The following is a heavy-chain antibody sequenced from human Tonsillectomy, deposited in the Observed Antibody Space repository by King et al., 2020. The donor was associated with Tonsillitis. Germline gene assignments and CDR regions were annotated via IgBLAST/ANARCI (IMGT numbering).Heavy chain of an antibody. CDR1: GFGFSRFS. CDR3: ARVTYDILTGYYVDSFEY. J-gene: IGHJ4*02. CDR2: ISSDSSYI. Sequence: VQLVESGGGLVKPGGSLRLSCAASGFGFSRFSMNWVRQAPGKGLEWVSSISSDSSYIYYADSVKGRFTISSDNAKNSLYLQMNSLRAEDTAVYYCARVTYDILTGYYVDSFEYWGQGTLVTVSS. D-gene: IGHD3-9*01. V-gene: IGHV3-21*01.